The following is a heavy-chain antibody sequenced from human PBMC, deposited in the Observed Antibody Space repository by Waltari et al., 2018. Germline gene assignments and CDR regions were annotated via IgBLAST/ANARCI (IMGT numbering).Heavy chain of an antibody. V-gene: IGHV4-34*01. CDR2: INHSGST. CDR1: GGSFSGYY. Sequence: QVQLQQWGAGLLKPSETLSLTCAVYGGSFSGYYWSWIRQPPGKGLEWIGEINHSGSTNYSPSLKRRVTISVDTSKNQFSLKLSSVTAADTAVDYCARGLGRPRSIAAWGDYYYYMDVWGKGTTVTVSS. CDR3: ARGLGRPRSIAAWGDYYYYMDV. J-gene: IGHJ6*03. D-gene: IGHD6-6*01.